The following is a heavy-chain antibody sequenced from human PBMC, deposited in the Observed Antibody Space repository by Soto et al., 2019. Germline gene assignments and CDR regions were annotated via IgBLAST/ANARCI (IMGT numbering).Heavy chain of an antibody. D-gene: IGHD3-22*01. CDR1: GFTFSSYG. J-gene: IGHJ1*01. Sequence: QVQLVESGGGVVQPGRSLRLSCAASGFTFSSYGMHWVRQAPGKGLEWVAVIWYDGSNKYYADSVKGRFTISRDNSKNTLYLQIYSLRAEDTAVYYCARTDGTYDSSGCPQHWGQGTLVTVSS. CDR3: ARTDGTYDSSGCPQH. V-gene: IGHV3-33*01. CDR2: IWYDGSNK.